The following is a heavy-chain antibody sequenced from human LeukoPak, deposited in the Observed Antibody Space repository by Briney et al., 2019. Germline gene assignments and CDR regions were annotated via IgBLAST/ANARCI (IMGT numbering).Heavy chain of an antibody. V-gene: IGHV3-30-3*01. J-gene: IGHJ6*02. Sequence: PGGSLRLSCAASGFTFSSYAMHWVRQAPGKGLEWMAVISYDGSNKYYADSVKGRFTISRDNSKNTLYLQMNSLRAEDTAVYYCASSGWANPVWGQGTTVTVSS. D-gene: IGHD6-19*01. CDR1: GFTFSSYA. CDR2: ISYDGSNK. CDR3: ASSGWANPV.